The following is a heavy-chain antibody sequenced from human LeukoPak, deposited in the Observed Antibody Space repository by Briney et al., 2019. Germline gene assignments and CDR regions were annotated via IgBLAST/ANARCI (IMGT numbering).Heavy chain of an antibody. CDR1: GFTLSSYW. CDR3: ARDLDTSGYFSFFDP. V-gene: IGHV3-7*01. Sequence: GGSLRLSCAASGFTLSSYWMSWVRQAPGKGLEWVANIKQDGSEKYYVDSVKGRFTISRDNGKNSLYLQMNSLRPEDTAVYYCARDLDTSGYFSFFDPWGQGALVTVSS. J-gene: IGHJ5*02. D-gene: IGHD3-22*01. CDR2: IKQDGSEK.